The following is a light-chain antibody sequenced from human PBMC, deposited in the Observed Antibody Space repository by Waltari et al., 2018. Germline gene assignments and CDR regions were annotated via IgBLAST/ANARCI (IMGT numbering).Light chain of an antibody. CDR3: QKYGTLPAT. CDR2: DAS. V-gene: IGKV3-20*01. J-gene: IGKJ1*01. CDR1: QSVSKD. Sequence: CRASQSVSKDLAWYQQKPGQAPRLLIYDASIRATGIPDRFSGSGWGTDFSLTISSLEPEDFAVYYCQKYGTLPATFGQGTKVQ.